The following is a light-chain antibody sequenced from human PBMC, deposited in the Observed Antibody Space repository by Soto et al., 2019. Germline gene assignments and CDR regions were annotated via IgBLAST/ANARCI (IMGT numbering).Light chain of an antibody. CDR3: SSYTTSAPYV. Sequence: QSVLTQPRSVSGSPGQSVTISCTGTSSDVGGYNYVSWYQQHPGKAPKLIIYEVTIRPSGVSNRFSGSKSGNTASLTISGLQAEDEADYYCSSYTTSAPYVFGSGTKLTVL. CDR2: EVT. J-gene: IGLJ1*01. V-gene: IGLV2-14*01. CDR1: SSDVGGYNY.